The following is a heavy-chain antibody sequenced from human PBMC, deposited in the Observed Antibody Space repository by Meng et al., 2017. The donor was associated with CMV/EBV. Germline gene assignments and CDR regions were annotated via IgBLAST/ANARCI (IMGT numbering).Heavy chain of an antibody. CDR1: GFTVSSNY. J-gene: IGHJ4*02. CDR3: ARDFGARGDY. D-gene: IGHD1-26*01. Sequence: GEFLKISCAASGFTVSSNYMSWVRQAPGKGLEWVSVIYSGGSTYYADSVKGRFTISRDNSKNTLYLQMNSLRAEDTAVYYCARDFGARGDYWGQGTLVTVSS. CDR2: IYSGGST. V-gene: IGHV3-66*02.